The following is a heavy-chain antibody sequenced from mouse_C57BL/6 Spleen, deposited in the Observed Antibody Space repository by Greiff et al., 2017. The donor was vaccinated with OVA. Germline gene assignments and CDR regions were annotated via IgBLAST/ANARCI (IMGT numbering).Heavy chain of an antibody. CDR1: GYTFTDYY. CDR2: INPNNGGT. V-gene: IGHV1-26*01. Sequence: VQLQQSGPELVKPGASVKISCKASGYTFTDYYMNWVKQSHGKSLEWIGDINPNNGGTSYNQKFKGKATLTVDKSSSTAYMELRSLTSEDSAVYYCARSRSNYSLYYFDYWGQGTTLTVSS. CDR3: ARSRSNYSLYYFDY. D-gene: IGHD2-5*01. J-gene: IGHJ2*01.